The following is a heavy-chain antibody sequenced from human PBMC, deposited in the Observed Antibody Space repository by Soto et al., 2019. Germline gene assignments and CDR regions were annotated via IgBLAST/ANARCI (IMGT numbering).Heavy chain of an antibody. V-gene: IGHV4-61*08. Sequence: QVQLQESGPGLVKPSETLSLTCTVSGDSVSSGDYYWNWIRQPPGKGLEWIGYIYYSGSTNYNPSLKSRVPLSVATSQNQFSLNLSSVTAADTAVYYCARQYGDYNFDYWGQGTLVTVSS. J-gene: IGHJ4*02. CDR1: GDSVSSGDYY. CDR2: IYYSGST. D-gene: IGHD4-17*01. CDR3: ARQYGDYNFDY.